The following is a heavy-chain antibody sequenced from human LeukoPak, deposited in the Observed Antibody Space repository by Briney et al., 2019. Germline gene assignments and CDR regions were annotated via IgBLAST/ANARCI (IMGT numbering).Heavy chain of an antibody. Sequence: GGSLRLSCAASGFTFSSNWMSWVRQAPGKGLEWVANIKQDGSEKYYVDSAEGRFTISRDNAKDSLYLQMNRLRAEDTALYYCRAGAYWGQGTLVTVSS. CDR2: IKQDGSEK. CDR3: RAGAY. J-gene: IGHJ4*02. CDR1: GFTFSSNW. V-gene: IGHV3-7*03.